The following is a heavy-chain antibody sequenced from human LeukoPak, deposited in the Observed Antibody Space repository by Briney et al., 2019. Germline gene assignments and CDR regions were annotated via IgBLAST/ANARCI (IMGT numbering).Heavy chain of an antibody. CDR3: ASYQVGATSGFDY. V-gene: IGHV4-39*01. CDR1: GGPISSRSYY. J-gene: IGHJ4*02. CDR2: IYNSGNT. D-gene: IGHD1-26*01. Sequence: SETLSLTCTVSGGPISSRSYYWGWIRQPPGKGLEWLGNIYNSGNTYYDPSLKSRVTISVDTSKNQFSLKLSSVTATDTAVYYCASYQVGATSGFDYWGQGTLVTVSS.